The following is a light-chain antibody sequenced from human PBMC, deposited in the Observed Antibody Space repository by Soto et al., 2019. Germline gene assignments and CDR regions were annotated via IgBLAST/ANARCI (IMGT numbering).Light chain of an antibody. CDR3: QQRSNWQT. J-gene: IGKJ1*01. CDR2: DAS. CDR1: QSVGSN. V-gene: IGKV3-11*01. Sequence: EIVMTQSPATLSVSPGERATLSCRASQSVGSNLAWYQQKPGQAPRLLIYDASNRATGIPARFSGSGSGTDFTLTISRLETEDFAVYYCQQRSNWQTFGQGTKVDIK.